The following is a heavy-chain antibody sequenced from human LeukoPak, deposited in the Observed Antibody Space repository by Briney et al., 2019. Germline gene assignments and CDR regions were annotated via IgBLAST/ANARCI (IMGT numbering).Heavy chain of an antibody. Sequence: PVKVSCKASGGTFSSYAISWVRQAPGQGLEWMGRIIPILGIANYAQKFQGRVTITADKSTSTAYMELSSLRSEDTAVYYCARVSGSYSGMDVWGQGTTVTVSS. D-gene: IGHD1-26*01. CDR2: IIPILGIA. CDR1: GGTFSSYA. CDR3: ARVSGSYSGMDV. V-gene: IGHV1-69*04. J-gene: IGHJ6*02.